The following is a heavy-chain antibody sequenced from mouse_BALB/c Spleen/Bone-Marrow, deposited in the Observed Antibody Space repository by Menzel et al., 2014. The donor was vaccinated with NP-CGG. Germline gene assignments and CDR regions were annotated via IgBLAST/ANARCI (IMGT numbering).Heavy chain of an antibody. CDR3: ARGNGPYAMDY. Sequence: QVQLQQSGAELVRPGTSVKISCKASGYTFTNYWLGWVKQRPGHGLEWIGDIYPGGGYTNYNEKFKGKATLTADTSSSTAYMQLGSLTSEDSAVYFCARGNGPYAMDYWGQGTSVTVSS. J-gene: IGHJ4*01. V-gene: IGHV1-63*02. CDR1: GYTFTNYW. D-gene: IGHD1-1*02. CDR2: IYPGGGYT.